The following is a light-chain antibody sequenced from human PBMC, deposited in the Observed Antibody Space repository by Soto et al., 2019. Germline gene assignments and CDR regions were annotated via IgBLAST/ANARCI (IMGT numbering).Light chain of an antibody. CDR3: QTWGTGTVV. J-gene: IGLJ2*01. Sequence: QSVLTQSTSASASLGASVKLTCTLSSGHSSYAIAWHQQQPEKGPRYLMKLNSDGSHSKGDGIPDRFSGSSSGAERYLTISSLQSEDEADYYCQTWGTGTVVFGGGTKVTVL. CDR2: LNSDGSH. CDR1: SGHSSYA. V-gene: IGLV4-69*01.